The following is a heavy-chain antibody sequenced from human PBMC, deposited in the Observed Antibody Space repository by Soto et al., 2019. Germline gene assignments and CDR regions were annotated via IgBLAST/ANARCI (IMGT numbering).Heavy chain of an antibody. CDR1: GDSIIRAGYS. D-gene: IGHD1-26*01. CDR3: ARENRVGTYYFDY. V-gene: IGHV4-30-2*06. CDR2: IFHTGST. Sequence: SETLSLTCAVSGDSIIRAGYSCTCIRQSPGKGLEWIGYIFHTGSTYYNPSLKSRVTISIDRSENQFSLKLNSVTAADTAVYYCARENRVGTYYFDYWGRGTLVTVSS. J-gene: IGHJ4*02.